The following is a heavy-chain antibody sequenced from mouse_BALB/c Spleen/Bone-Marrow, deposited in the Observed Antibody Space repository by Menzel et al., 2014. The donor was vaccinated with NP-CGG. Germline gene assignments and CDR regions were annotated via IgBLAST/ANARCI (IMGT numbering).Heavy chain of an antibody. V-gene: IGHV1-63*02. CDR3: AREDRTKGYYYAMDY. CDR1: GYTFTNYW. J-gene: IGHJ4*01. CDR2: VYPGGVYT. D-gene: IGHD2-14*01. Sequence: VQLQQSGAELVRPGTSVKISCKASGYTFTNYWLGWVKQRPGHGLEWVGDVYPGGVYTNYNEKLKGKATLTADTSSNTAYMQLSSLTPGDSAVYFCAREDRTKGYYYAMDYWGQGTSVTVSS.